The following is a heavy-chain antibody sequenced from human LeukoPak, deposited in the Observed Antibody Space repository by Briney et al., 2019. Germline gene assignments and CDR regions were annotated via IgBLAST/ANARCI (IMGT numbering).Heavy chain of an antibody. J-gene: IGHJ4*02. D-gene: IGHD3-10*01. CDR2: INPNSGGT. Sequence: ASVKVSCKASGYTFTGYYMHWVRQAPGQGLEWMGWINPNSGGTNYAQKFQGRVTMTRDTSISTAYMEPSRLRSDDTAVYYCARGDGSGSYYNDGSFDYWGQGTLVIVSS. CDR3: ARGDGSGSYYNDGSFDY. V-gene: IGHV1-2*02. CDR1: GYTFTGYY.